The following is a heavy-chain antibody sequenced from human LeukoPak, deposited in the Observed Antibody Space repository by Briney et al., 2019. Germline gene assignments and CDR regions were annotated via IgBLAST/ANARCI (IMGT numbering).Heavy chain of an antibody. V-gene: IGHV3-23*01. CDR2: ISGSGGST. J-gene: IGHJ4*02. Sequence: GGSLRLSCAASGFSLSTYWMSWVRQAPGKGLEWVSAISGSGGSTYYADSVKGRFTISRDNSKNTLYLQMNSLRAEDTAVYYCARDPSNYYDFWSGYFFDGIDYWGQGTLVTVSS. D-gene: IGHD3-3*01. CDR1: GFSLSTYW. CDR3: ARDPSNYYDFWSGYFFDGIDY.